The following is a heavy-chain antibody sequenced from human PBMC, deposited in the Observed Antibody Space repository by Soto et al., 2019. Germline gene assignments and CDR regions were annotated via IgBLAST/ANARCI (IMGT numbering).Heavy chain of an antibody. CDR1: GASITSYY. D-gene: IGHD2-2*01. V-gene: IGHV4-59*01. Sequence: SETLSLTCTVSGASITSYYWSWIRQPPGKPLEWIGYIYYSGTTNYNPSLKSRVTISVDTSKNQFSLNLSSVTAADTAVYYCALYCSSTSCYGQWNYWGQGTLATVSS. J-gene: IGHJ4*02. CDR2: IYYSGTT. CDR3: ALYCSSTSCYGQWNY.